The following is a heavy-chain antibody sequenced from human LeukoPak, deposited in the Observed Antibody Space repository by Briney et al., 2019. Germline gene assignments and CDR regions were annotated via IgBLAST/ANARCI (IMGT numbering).Heavy chain of an antibody. D-gene: IGHD2-21*02. J-gene: IGHJ4*02. CDR3: ARELSLEVTAPGDYFDY. CDR1: GYTFTSYG. CDR2: ISAYNGNT. Sequence: ASVKVSCKASGYTFTSYGISWVRQAPGQGLEWMGWISAYNGNTNYAQKLQGRVTITTDESTSTAYMELSSLRSEDTAVYYCARELSLEVTAPGDYFDYWGQGTLVTVSS. V-gene: IGHV1-18*01.